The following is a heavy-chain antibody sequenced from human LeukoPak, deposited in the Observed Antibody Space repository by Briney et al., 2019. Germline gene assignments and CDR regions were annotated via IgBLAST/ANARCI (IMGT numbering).Heavy chain of an antibody. V-gene: IGHV1-69*13. CDR3: ASAGNVYYYGMDV. D-gene: IGHD1-1*01. J-gene: IGHJ6*02. CDR1: GGTFISYA. Sequence: SVKVSCKASGGTFISYAISWVRQAPGQGLEWMGGIIPIFGTANYAQKFQGRVTITADESTSTAYMELSSLRSEDTAVYYCASAGNVYYYGMDVWGQGTTVTVSS. CDR2: IIPIFGTA.